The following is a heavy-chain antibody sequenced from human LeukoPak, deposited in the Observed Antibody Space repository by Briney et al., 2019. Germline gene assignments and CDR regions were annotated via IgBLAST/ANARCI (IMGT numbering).Heavy chain of an antibody. Sequence: GGSLRPSCAASGFTFSDYYMSWIRQAPGKGLEWVSYISSSSSYTNYADSVKGRFTISRDNAKNSLYLEMNSLRAEDTAVYYCARRTSAARNFDYWGQGTLVTVSS. CDR3: ARRTSAARNFDY. D-gene: IGHD6-6*01. CDR1: GFTFSDYY. CDR2: ISSSSSYT. V-gene: IGHV3-11*03. J-gene: IGHJ4*02.